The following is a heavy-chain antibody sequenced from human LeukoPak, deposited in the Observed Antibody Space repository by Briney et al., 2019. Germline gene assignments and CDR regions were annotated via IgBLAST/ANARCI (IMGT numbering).Heavy chain of an antibody. D-gene: IGHD3-22*01. CDR1: GFTFSNYW. CDR2: INSDGSST. CDR3: ARGDGSGYRSDY. J-gene: IGHJ4*02. Sequence: GGSLRHSCAASGFTFSNYWMHWVRQAPGKGLVWVSRINSDGSSTRYADSVKGRFTISRDNAKNTMYLQMNSLRAEDTAFYYCARGDGSGYRSDYWGQGTLVTVSS. V-gene: IGHV3-74*01.